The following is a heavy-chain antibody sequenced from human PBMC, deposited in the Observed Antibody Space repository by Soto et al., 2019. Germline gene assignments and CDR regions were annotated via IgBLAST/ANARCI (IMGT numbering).Heavy chain of an antibody. CDR1: GFTFSSYA. D-gene: IGHD3-3*01. V-gene: IGHV3-23*01. CDR3: AKTQYYDFWSGYPKINYFDY. Sequence: GGSLRLSCAASGFTFSSYAMSWVRQAPGKGLEWVSAISGSGGSTYYADSVKGRFTISRDNSKNTLYLQMNSLRAEDTAVYYCAKTQYYDFWSGYPKINYFDYWGQGTLVTVSS. CDR2: ISGSGGST. J-gene: IGHJ4*02.